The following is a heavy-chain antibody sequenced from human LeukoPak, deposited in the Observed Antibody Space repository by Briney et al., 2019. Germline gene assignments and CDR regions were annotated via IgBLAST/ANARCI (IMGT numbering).Heavy chain of an antibody. CDR3: ARDQRGITMVRGIHFDY. V-gene: IGHV3-21*03. CDR2: ISSSSSYI. D-gene: IGHD3-10*01. CDR1: GFTFSSYS. Sequence: PGGSLRLSCAASGFTFSSYSMNWVRQAPGKGLAWVSSISSSSSYIYYADSVKGRFTISRDNAKNSLYLQMNSLRAEDTAVYYCARDQRGITMVRGIHFDYWGQGTLVTVSS. J-gene: IGHJ4*02.